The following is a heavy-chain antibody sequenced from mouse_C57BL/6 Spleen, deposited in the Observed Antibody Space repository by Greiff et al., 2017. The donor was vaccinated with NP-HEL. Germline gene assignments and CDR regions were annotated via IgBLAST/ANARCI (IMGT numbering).Heavy chain of an antibody. CDR3: ALDSSGYDAMDY. CDR2: IYPGSGST. D-gene: IGHD3-2*02. V-gene: IGHV1-55*01. Sequence: QVQLQQSGAELVKPGASVKMSCKASGYTFTSYWITWVKQRPGQGLEWIGDIYPGSGSTNYNEKFKSKATLTVDTSSSTAYMQLSSLTSEDSAVYYCALDSSGYDAMDYWGQGTSVTVSS. J-gene: IGHJ4*01. CDR1: GYTFTSYW.